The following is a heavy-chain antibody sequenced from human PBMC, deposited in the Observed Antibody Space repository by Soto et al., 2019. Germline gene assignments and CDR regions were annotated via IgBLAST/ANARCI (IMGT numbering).Heavy chain of an antibody. CDR1: GFTFGDYA. V-gene: IGHV3-49*03. CDR3: TRVKSFHYGDYYYYYGMDV. CDR2: IRSKAYGGTT. J-gene: IGHJ6*02. D-gene: IGHD4-17*01. Sequence: GGSLRLSCTASGFTFGDYAMSWFRQAPGKGLEWVGFIRSKAYGGTTEYAASVKGRFTISRDDSKSIAYLQMNSLKTEDTAVYYCTRVKSFHYGDYYYYYGMDVWGQGTTVTVSS.